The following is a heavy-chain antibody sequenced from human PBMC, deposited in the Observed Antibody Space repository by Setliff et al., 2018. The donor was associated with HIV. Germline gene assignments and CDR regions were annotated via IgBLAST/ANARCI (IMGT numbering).Heavy chain of an antibody. Sequence: PSETLSLTCTVSGVSGGSISSHYWNWIRQPPGKGLEWIGYIYYTGTTKNNPSLKSRVTISVDTSKNQFSLKLSSVTAADTAVYYCASPASGGSSGQYHYWGQGTLV. CDR1: GGSISSHY. D-gene: IGHD6-19*01. CDR3: ASPASGGSSGQYHY. CDR2: IYYTGTT. J-gene: IGHJ4*02. V-gene: IGHV4-59*08.